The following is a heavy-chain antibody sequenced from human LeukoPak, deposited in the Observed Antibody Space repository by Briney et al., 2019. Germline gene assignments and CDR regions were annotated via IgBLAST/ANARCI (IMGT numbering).Heavy chain of an antibody. J-gene: IGHJ4*02. Sequence: PGGSLRLSCAASGFTFTTYWMTWVRQAPGKGLEWVANIKQDGSETYYVDSVKGRFAISRDNAKNSLYLQMNSLRAEDTAVYYCARDSGGRVYNYWGQGTLVTVSP. CDR3: ARDSGGRVYNY. D-gene: IGHD6-13*01. V-gene: IGHV3-7*03. CDR2: IKQDGSET. CDR1: GFTFTTYW.